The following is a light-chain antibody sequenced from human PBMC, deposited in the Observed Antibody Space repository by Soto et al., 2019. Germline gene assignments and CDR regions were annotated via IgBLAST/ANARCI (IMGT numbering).Light chain of an antibody. CDR3: QQLNTYPIP. J-gene: IGKJ5*01. CDR2: GAS. Sequence: IQLTQSPSSLSASVGDRVTITCRASQGISSYVAWYQQKPGKAPKLLIYGASTLEGGVPFRFSGSGSGTDFTLIISSVQPADFATYYCQQLNTYPIPFGQGTRLAIK. V-gene: IGKV1-9*01. CDR1: QGISSY.